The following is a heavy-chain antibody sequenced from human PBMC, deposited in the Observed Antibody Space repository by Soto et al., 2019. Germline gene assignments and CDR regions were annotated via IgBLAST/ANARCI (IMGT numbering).Heavy chain of an antibody. CDR2: IYYSGST. Sequence: PSETLSLTCTVSGGSISSGGYYWSWIRQHPGKGLEWIGYIYYSGSTYYNPSLKSRVTISVDTSKNQFSLKLSSVTAADTAVYYCARGQDNWNYFDYWGQGTLVTVSS. J-gene: IGHJ4*02. CDR3: ARGQDNWNYFDY. CDR1: GGSISSGGYY. D-gene: IGHD1-20*01. V-gene: IGHV4-31*03.